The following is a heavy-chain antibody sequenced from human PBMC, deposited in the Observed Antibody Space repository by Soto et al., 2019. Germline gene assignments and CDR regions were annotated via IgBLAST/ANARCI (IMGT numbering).Heavy chain of an antibody. Sequence: VQLVQSGAEVKKPGASVKVSCKASGYTFVNYEINWVRQATGQGLEWLGWMNPHSGDTSYAQNFQGRVTMTRKTSITTAYMELNRLKSDDTAVYYCARQQAMDYWGQGTLVTVSS. V-gene: IGHV1-8*01. CDR1: GYTFVNYE. CDR3: ARQQAMDY. J-gene: IGHJ4*02. CDR2: MNPHSGDT.